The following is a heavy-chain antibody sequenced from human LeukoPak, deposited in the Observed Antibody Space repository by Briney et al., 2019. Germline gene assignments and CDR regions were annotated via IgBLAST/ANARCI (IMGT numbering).Heavy chain of an antibody. J-gene: IGHJ6*02. CDR2: IRSKAYGGTT. V-gene: IGHV3-49*04. D-gene: IGHD6-13*01. CDR1: GFTFGDYA. CDR3: TRDQQSLTGMDV. Sequence: GGSLRLSCTASGFTFGDYAMSWVRQAPGKGLEWVGFIRSKAYGGTTEYAASVNGRFTISRDDSKSIAYLQMNSLKTEDTAVYYCTRDQQSLTGMDVWGQGTTVTVSS.